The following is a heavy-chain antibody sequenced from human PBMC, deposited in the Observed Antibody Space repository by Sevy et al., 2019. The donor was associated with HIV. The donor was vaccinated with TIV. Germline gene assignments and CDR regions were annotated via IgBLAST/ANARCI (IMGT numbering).Heavy chain of an antibody. V-gene: IGHV3-30*04. CDR1: GFTFSSYA. D-gene: IGHD1-26*01. CDR3: ARDTRGGYNRVYYYGMDV. Sequence: GGSLRLSCAASGFTFSSYAMHWVRQAPGKGLEWVAVISYDGSNKYYADSVKGRFTISRDNSKNTLYLEMNSLRAEDTAVYYCARDTRGGYNRVYYYGMDVWGQGTTVTVSS. J-gene: IGHJ6*02. CDR2: ISYDGSNK.